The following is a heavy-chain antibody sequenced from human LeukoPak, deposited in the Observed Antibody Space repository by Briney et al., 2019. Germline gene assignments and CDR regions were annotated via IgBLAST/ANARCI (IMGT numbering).Heavy chain of an antibody. V-gene: IGHV3-9*01. CDR1: GFTFDDYA. D-gene: IGHD2-15*01. CDR2: ISWNSGSI. CDR3: AKVVVAATPGYYYYGMDV. J-gene: IGHJ6*02. Sequence: GGSLRLSCAAFGFTFDDYAMHWVRQAPGKGLEWVSGISWNSGSIGYADSVKGRFTISRDNAKNSLYLQMNSLRAEDTALYYCAKVVVAATPGYYYYGMDVWGQGTTVTVPS.